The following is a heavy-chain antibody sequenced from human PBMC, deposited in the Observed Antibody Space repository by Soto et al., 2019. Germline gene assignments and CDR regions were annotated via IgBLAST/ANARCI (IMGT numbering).Heavy chain of an antibody. CDR1: GFTFSSYW. D-gene: IGHD1-20*01. Sequence: GGSLRLSCAASGFTFSSYWMHWVRQVPGKGLMWVSRINSDGRNRTYADSVRGRFSISRDNAKNTLYLQMNSLRAEDTAVYYCVRPTRITGRLDWGQGTLVTVSS. J-gene: IGHJ4*02. V-gene: IGHV3-74*01. CDR3: VRPTRITGRLD. CDR2: INSDGRNR.